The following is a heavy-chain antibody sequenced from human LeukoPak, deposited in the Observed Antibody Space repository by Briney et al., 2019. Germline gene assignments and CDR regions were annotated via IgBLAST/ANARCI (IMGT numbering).Heavy chain of an antibody. D-gene: IGHD1-26*01. J-gene: IGHJ6*03. CDR3: AKGCGWEASYYYYYMDV. CDR1: GFTFSSYG. V-gene: IGHV3-30*18. CDR2: ISYDGSNK. Sequence: GGSLRPSCAASGFTFSSYGMHWVRQAPGKGLEWVAVISYDGSNKYYADSVKGRFTISRDNSKNTLYLQMNSLRAEDTAVYYCAKGCGWEASYYYYYMDVWGKGTTVTISS.